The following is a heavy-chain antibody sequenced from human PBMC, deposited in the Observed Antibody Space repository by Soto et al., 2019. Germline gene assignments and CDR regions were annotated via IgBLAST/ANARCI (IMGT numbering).Heavy chain of an antibody. CDR3: GRPHATVSHCNGIRAERLLRSRHS. Sequence: PGKGLEWVAVIWYDGSNKYYADSMKGRFTISRDNSKNTLYLQMNSLRAEDTAVYYCGRPHATVSHCNGIRAERLLRSRHS. V-gene: IGHV3-33*01. CDR2: IWYDGSNK. D-gene: IGHD1-1*01. J-gene: IGHJ5*01.